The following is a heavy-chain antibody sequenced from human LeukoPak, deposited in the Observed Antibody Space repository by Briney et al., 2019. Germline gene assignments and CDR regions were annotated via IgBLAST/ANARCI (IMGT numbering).Heavy chain of an antibody. D-gene: IGHD3-3*01. J-gene: IGHJ4*02. CDR3: ARGDTYYDFWSGYQD. V-gene: IGHV3-23*01. CDR2: INDNGAGT. CDR1: GFTFSSYA. Sequence: GGSLRLSCAASGFTFSSYAMSWVRQAPGKGLKWVSTINDNGAGTYYADSVKGRSTISRDNSYNTVSLQMNSLRDEDTGVYYCARGDTYYDFWSGYQDWGQGTLVTVSS.